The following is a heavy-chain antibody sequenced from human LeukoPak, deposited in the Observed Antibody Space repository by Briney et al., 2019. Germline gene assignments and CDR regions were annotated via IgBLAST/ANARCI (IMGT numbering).Heavy chain of an antibody. Sequence: PSQTLSLTCTVSGGSISSGAYYWNWIRQHPGKGLEWIGYIYYSGSTYYTPSLKSRVTISGDTSKNQFSLKLSSDTAADTAVYYCARAGPDCSGGSCYGVFDYWGQGTLVTVSS. D-gene: IGHD2-15*01. CDR2: IYYSGST. CDR3: ARAGPDCSGGSCYGVFDY. CDR1: GGSISSGAYY. V-gene: IGHV4-31*03. J-gene: IGHJ4*02.